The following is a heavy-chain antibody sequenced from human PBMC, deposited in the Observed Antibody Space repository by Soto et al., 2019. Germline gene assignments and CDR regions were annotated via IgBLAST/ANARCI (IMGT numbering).Heavy chain of an antibody. Sequence: QVQLVQSGAEVKKPGASVKVSCKASGYTFTSYGISWVRQAPGQGLEWMGGISAYNGNTNYAQKLQGRVHMTTDTSTSRASMELRSLRSDATAVYYCAATGMGFHYFDYWGQGTLVTVSS. D-gene: IGHD1-1*01. CDR2: ISAYNGNT. CDR1: GYTFTSYG. V-gene: IGHV1-18*01. CDR3: AATGMGFHYFDY. J-gene: IGHJ4*02.